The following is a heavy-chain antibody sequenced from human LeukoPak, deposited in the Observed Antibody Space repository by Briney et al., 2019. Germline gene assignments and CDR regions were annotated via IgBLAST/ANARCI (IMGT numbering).Heavy chain of an antibody. CDR2: ISSRSSYI. Sequence: GGSLRLSCAASGFTFSSYSMNWVRQAPGKGLEWVSSISSRSSYIDYADSLKGRFTISRDNAKNSLYLQMNSLRAEDTAVYYCARVSTQNSAFDIWGQGTMVTVSS. V-gene: IGHV3-21*01. D-gene: IGHD2-2*01. CDR1: GFTFSSYS. J-gene: IGHJ3*02. CDR3: ARVSTQNSAFDI.